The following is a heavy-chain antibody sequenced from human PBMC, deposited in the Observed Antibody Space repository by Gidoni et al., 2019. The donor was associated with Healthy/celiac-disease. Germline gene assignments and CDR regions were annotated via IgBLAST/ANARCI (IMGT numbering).Heavy chain of an antibody. CDR2: IFPVFGTA. V-gene: IGHV1-69*01. CDR1: GGAFSSHA. CDR3: ASSRSAVGFGYYYYGMYV. J-gene: IGHJ6*02. Sequence: QVQLVQSGAAVKKPGPPVKVSCKASGGAFSSHAISWVRQAPGHALEWMGGIFPVFGTANYAQKFQGRVTITADESTSTAYMELSSLRSEDTAVYYCASSRSAVGFGYYYYGMYVWGQGTTVTVSS. D-gene: IGHD3-16*01.